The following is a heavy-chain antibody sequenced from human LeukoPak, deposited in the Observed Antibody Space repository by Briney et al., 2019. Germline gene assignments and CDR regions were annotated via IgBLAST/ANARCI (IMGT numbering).Heavy chain of an antibody. D-gene: IGHD2/OR15-2a*01. V-gene: IGHV1-46*01. CDR2: INPSGNST. CDR1: GYPFTNYY. Sequence: ASVKVSCKASGYPFTNYYMHWVRQAPGQGLEWMGIINPSGNSTRYEQKFQDRVTMTRETSTRTVYMELSSLRSEDTAVYYCARGYSSTYRIDYWGQGTLVTVSS. J-gene: IGHJ4*02. CDR3: ARGYSSTYRIDY.